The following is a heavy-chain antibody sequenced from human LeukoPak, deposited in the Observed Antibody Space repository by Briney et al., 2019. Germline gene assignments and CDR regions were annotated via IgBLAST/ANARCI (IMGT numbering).Heavy chain of an antibody. CDR1: GFTFSSYW. Sequence: GGSLRLSCAASGFTFSSYWMSWVRQAPGKGLEWVANIKQDGSERYYVDSVKGRFTISRDNSKNTLYLQMNSLRAEDTAVYYCAKASTVTAVDYWGQGTLVTVSS. CDR2: IKQDGSER. D-gene: IGHD4-17*01. J-gene: IGHJ4*02. V-gene: IGHV3-7*03. CDR3: AKASTVTAVDY.